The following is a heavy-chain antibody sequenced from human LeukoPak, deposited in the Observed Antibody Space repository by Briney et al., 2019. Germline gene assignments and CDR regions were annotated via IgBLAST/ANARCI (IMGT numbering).Heavy chain of an antibody. V-gene: IGHV3/OR16-9*01. CDR1: GFTFGIHY. CDR3: VRQAGGAGGQ. J-gene: IGHJ4*02. CDR2: ISGNGGDI. Sequence: GSLRLSCATSGFTFGIHYMSWVRQAPGRGPEWISCISGNGGDIAYADSVKGRFTISRDNAKSFLYLQMNSLRVEDTAVYHCVRQAGGAGGQWGQGTLIAVSS. D-gene: IGHD1-26*01.